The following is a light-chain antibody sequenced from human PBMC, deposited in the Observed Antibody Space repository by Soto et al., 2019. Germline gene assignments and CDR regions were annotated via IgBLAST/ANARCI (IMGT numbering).Light chain of an antibody. CDR3: LQDYNYPRT. CDR1: QAIRDD. V-gene: IGKV1-6*01. J-gene: IGKJ1*01. Sequence: IQMTQSPSSLSASVGDRVTITCRASQAIRDDLAWHQQKPGKAPNLLIYAASTLQSGVPSRFSASGSGTDFTLTISSLQPEDFATYYCLQDYNYPRTFGQGTKVEI. CDR2: AAS.